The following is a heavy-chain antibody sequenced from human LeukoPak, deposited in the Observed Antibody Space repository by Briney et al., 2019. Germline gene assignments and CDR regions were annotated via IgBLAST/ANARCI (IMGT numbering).Heavy chain of an antibody. D-gene: IGHD3-22*01. J-gene: IGHJ5*02. CDR1: GYTFTSYG. CDR3: ARAPDYDSSGYIYNWFDP. V-gene: IGHV1-18*01. Sequence: ASVKVSCKASGYTFTSYGISWVRQAPGQGLEWMGWISAHNGNTNYAQKLQGRVTMTTDTSTSTAYMELRSLRSDDTAVYYCARAPDYDSSGYIYNWFDPWGQGTLVTVSS. CDR2: ISAHNGNT.